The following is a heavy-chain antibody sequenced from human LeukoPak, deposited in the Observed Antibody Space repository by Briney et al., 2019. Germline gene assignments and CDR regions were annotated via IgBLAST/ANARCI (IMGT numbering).Heavy chain of an antibody. Sequence: SETLSLTCAVYGGSFSGYYWSWIRQPPGKGLEWIGEINHSGSTNYNPSLKSRVTISVDTSKNQFSLKLSSVTAADTAVYYCARGTYYYDSSGYLRPIYYFDYWGQGTLVTVSS. J-gene: IGHJ4*02. CDR2: INHSGST. V-gene: IGHV4-34*01. D-gene: IGHD3-22*01. CDR1: GGSFSGYY. CDR3: ARGTYYYDSSGYLRPIYYFDY.